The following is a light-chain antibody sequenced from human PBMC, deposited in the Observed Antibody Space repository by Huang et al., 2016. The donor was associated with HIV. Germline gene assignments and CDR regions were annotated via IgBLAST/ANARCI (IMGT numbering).Light chain of an antibody. CDR1: QSVCNY. J-gene: IGKJ4*01. V-gene: IGKV3-11*01. CDR2: DTS. Sequence: IVLTQSPATLSWYPGERVTLSCRASQSVCNYIAWYQQHPGQSPKLLIYDTSTRATGTPVRLSGSGSGTDFALTISSLESEDFAVYYCQQRSSGVTFGGGTKV. CDR3: QQRSSGVT.